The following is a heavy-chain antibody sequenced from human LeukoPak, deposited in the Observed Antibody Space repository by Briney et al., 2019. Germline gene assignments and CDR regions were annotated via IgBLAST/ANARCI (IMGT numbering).Heavy chain of an antibody. V-gene: IGHV3-21*04. CDR1: GFTFSSYS. CDR3: AKEACGSCYSSWFDP. J-gene: IGHJ5*02. Sequence: NPGGSLRLSCAASGFTFSSYSMNWVRQAPGKGLEWVSSISSSSSYIYYADSVKGRFTISRDNAKNSLYLQMNSLSAEDTAVYYCAKEACGSCYSSWFDPWGQGTLVTVSS. CDR2: ISSSSSYI. D-gene: IGHD2-15*01.